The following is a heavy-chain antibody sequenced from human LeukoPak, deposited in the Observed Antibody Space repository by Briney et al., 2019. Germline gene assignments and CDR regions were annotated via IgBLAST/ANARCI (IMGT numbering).Heavy chain of an antibody. CDR3: ARGRFYHDSPE. D-gene: IGHD3-22*01. CDR1: GFTFTVYW. J-gene: IGHJ4*02. CDR2: INHDGTEK. V-gene: IGHV3-7*01. Sequence: GGSLRLSCKASGFTFTVYWMTWVRQAPGKGLGWVANINHDGTEKYYVDSVKGRFTISRENAKNSLFLQMSSLRAEDTAVYYCARGRFYHDSPEWGQGTLVTVSS.